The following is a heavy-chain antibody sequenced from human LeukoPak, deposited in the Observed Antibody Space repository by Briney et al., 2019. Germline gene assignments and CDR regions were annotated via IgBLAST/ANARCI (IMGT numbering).Heavy chain of an antibody. Sequence: MTSETLSLTCTVSGGSISRSGYYWTWFRQPPGKGLEWIGEINHSGSTNYNPSLKSRVTISVDTSKNQFSLKLSSVTAADTAVYYCARGRGRRRCSSTSCYYRFGFWFDPWGQGTLVTVSS. V-gene: IGHV4-34*01. D-gene: IGHD2-2*01. CDR2: INHSGST. CDR3: ARGRGRRRCSSTSCYYRFGFWFDP. CDR1: GGSISRSGYY. J-gene: IGHJ5*02.